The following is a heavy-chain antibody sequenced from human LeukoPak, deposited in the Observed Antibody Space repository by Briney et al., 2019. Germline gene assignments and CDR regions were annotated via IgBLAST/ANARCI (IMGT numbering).Heavy chain of an antibody. V-gene: IGHV1-18*01. J-gene: IGHJ4*02. CDR3: ATGGRGWYFDY. CDR1: GYTFTSYG. CDR2: ISAYNGNT. D-gene: IGHD2-15*01. Sequence: ASVKDSCKASGYTFTSYGISWVRQAPGQGLEWMGWISAYNGNTNYAQKLQGRVTMTEDTSTDTAYMELSSLRSEDTAVYYCATGGRGWYFDYWGQGTLVTVSS.